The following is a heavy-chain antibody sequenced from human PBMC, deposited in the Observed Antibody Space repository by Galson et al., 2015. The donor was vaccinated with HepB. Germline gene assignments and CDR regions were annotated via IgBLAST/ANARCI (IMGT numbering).Heavy chain of an antibody. CDR2: IWYDGSNK. CDR3: AREVPAAAVALGGAFDI. CDR1: GFTFSSYG. V-gene: IGHV3-33*01. J-gene: IGHJ3*02. D-gene: IGHD6-19*01. Sequence: SLRLSCAASGFTFSSYGMHWVRQAPGKGLEWVAVIWYDGSNKYYADSVKGRFTISRDNSKNTLYLQMNSLRAEDTAVYYCAREVPAAAVALGGAFDIWGQGTMVTVSS.